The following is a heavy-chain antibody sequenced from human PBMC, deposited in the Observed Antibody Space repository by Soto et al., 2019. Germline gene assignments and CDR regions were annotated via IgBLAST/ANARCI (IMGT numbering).Heavy chain of an antibody. J-gene: IGHJ6*02. Sequence: GGSLRLSCAASGFTFSSYGMHWVRQAPGKGLEWVAVIWYDGSNKYYADSVKGRFTISRDNSKNTLYLQMNSLRAEDTAVYYCARQSPMDYYYGMDVWGQGTTVTVSS. CDR2: IWYDGSNK. CDR1: GFTFSSYG. CDR3: ARQSPMDYYYGMDV. V-gene: IGHV3-33*01. D-gene: IGHD3-10*01.